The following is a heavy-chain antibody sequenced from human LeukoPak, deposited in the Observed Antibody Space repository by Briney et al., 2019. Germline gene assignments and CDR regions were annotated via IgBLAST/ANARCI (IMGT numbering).Heavy chain of an antibody. Sequence: PSETLSLTRAVYGGSFSGYYWSWIRQPPGKGLEWIGEINHSGSTNYNPSLKSRDTISVDTSKNQFSLKLSSVTAADTAVYYCAREGGWFDPWGQGTLVTVSS. J-gene: IGHJ5*02. V-gene: IGHV4-34*01. CDR3: AREGGWFDP. CDR2: INHSGST. CDR1: GGSFSGYY. D-gene: IGHD3-16*01.